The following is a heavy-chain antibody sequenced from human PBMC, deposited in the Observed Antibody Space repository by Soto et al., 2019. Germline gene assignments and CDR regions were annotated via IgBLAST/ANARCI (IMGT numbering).Heavy chain of an antibody. CDR2: IYYSGST. D-gene: IGHD6-13*01. Sequence: SETLYLTCTVSGGSISSGGYYWSWIRQHPGKGLEWIGYIYYSGSTYYNPSLKSRVTISVDTSKNQFSLKLSSVTAADTAVYYCARDLHNSSSWYWFDPSGQGTLVTVSS. J-gene: IGHJ5*02. CDR3: ARDLHNSSSWYWFDP. V-gene: IGHV4-31*03. CDR1: GGSISSGGYY.